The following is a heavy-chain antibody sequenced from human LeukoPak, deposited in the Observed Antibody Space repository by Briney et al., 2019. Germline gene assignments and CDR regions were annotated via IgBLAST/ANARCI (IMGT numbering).Heavy chain of an antibody. CDR2: ISAYNGNT. V-gene: IGHV1-18*01. D-gene: IGHD1-26*01. Sequence: GASVKVPCKASGYTFTTYDISWVRQAPGQGLEWMGWISAYNGNTNYAQRFQGRVTMTTDISTSTAYMELRSLRSDDTAVYYCARDSGRPDAFDIWGQGTMVTVSS. J-gene: IGHJ3*02. CDR3: ARDSGRPDAFDI. CDR1: GYTFTTYD.